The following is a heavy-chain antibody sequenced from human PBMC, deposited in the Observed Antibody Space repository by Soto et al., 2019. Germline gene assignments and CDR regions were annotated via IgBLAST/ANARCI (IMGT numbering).Heavy chain of an antibody. D-gene: IGHD5-12*01. V-gene: IGHV4-39*02. CDR2: IYYSGAP. CDR3: APVGIGTTTVDY. CDR1: GGSISSSTYY. J-gene: IGHJ4*02. Sequence: QLQLRESGPGLVQPSETLSLTCLVSGGSISSSTYYWGWIRQPPGKGLEWIGSIYYSGAPYYNPSLRSRITLSMDRSKNHFSLKLTSVTAADTAIYYCAPVGIGTTTVDYWGQGTLVTVSS.